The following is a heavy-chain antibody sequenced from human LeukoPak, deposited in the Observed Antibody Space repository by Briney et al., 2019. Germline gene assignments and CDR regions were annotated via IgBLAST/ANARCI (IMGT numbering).Heavy chain of an antibody. D-gene: IGHD3-3*02. Sequence: ASVTVSFKASGYTFTVYGISWVRQAPGQGLEWMGWITTYNGNTNFAQKVQGRVTMTTDTSTSTAYMELRSLRSDDTAVYYCARCILATCRYLPSFDFWGQGTLVTVSS. CDR3: ARCILATCRYLPSFDF. CDR1: GYTFTVYG. J-gene: IGHJ4*02. CDR2: ITTYNGNT. V-gene: IGHV1-18*01.